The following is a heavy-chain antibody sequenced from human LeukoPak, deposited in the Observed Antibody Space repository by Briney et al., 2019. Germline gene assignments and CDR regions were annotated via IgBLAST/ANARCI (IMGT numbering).Heavy chain of an antibody. CDR1: GGSISSYY. CDR3: ARGYADYYYGMDV. V-gene: IGHV4-59*01. D-gene: IGHD1-1*01. J-gene: IGHJ6*02. CDR2: IYYSGST. Sequence: PSETLSLTCTVSGGSISSYYWSWIRQPPGKGLEWIGYIYYSGSTNYNPSLKSRVTISVDTSKNQFSLKLSSVTAADTAVYYCARGYADYYYGMDVWGRGTTVTVSS.